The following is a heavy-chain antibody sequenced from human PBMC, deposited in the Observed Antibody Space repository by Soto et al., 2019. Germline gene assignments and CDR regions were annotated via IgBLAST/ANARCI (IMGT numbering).Heavy chain of an antibody. CDR1: GYTFTSYD. D-gene: IGHD5-18*01. CDR2: MNPNSGNT. CDR3: ARERSYGLDY. V-gene: IGHV1-8*01. J-gene: IGHJ4*02. Sequence: ASVKVSCKDSGYTFTSYDINWVRQATGQGLEWMGWMNPNSGNTVYAQKFQGRVTMTRNTSISTAYMELSSLRSEDTAVYYCARERSYGLDYWGQGTLVTVSS.